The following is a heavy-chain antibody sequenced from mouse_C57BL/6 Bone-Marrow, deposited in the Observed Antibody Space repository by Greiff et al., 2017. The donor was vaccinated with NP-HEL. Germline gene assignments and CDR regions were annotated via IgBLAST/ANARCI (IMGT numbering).Heavy chain of an antibody. CDR2: IYPRSGNT. Sequence: QVQLKESGAELARPGASMKLSCKASGYTFTSYGISWVKQRTGQGLEWIGEIYPRSGNTYYNEKFKGKATLTADKSSSTAYMELRSLTSEDSAVYFCARGGTIVYAMDYWGQGTSVTVSS. V-gene: IGHV1-81*01. CDR1: GYTFTSYG. D-gene: IGHD2-5*01. J-gene: IGHJ4*01. CDR3: ARGGTIVYAMDY.